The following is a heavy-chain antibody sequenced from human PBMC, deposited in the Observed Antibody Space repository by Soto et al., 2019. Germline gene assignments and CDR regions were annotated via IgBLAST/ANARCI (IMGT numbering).Heavy chain of an antibody. CDR1: GFTFSSYC. Sequence: GGSLRLSCAASGFTFSSYCMHWVRQAPGKGLEWVAVIWYDGSNKYYADSVKGRFTISRDNSKNTLYLQMNSLRAEDTAVYYCARARGYCSSTSCYVLDYWGQGTLVTVSS. V-gene: IGHV3-33*01. J-gene: IGHJ4*02. CDR2: IWYDGSNK. D-gene: IGHD2-2*01. CDR3: ARARGYCSSTSCYVLDY.